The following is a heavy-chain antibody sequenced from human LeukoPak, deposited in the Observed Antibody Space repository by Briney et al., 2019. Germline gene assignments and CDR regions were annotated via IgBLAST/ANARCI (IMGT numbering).Heavy chain of an antibody. J-gene: IGHJ4*02. D-gene: IGHD3-16*02. CDR1: GFTFSSYA. CDR3: AKGEKTRPFGGVIDY. CDR2: VSDSGGST. V-gene: IGHV3-23*01. Sequence: GGSLRLSCAASGFTFSSYAMIWVRQAPGKGLEWFSAVSDSGGSTYYADSVKCRFTISRDNAKNTLYLQMNSLRAEDTAVYYCAKGEKTRPFGGVIDYWGQGTLVTVSS.